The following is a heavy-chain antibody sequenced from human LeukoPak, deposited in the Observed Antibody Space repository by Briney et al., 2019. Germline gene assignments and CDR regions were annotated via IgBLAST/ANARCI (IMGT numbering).Heavy chain of an antibody. CDR3: ARDSSGYYRIDY. D-gene: IGHD3-22*01. J-gene: IGHJ4*02. CDR2: IFYRGST. V-gene: IGHV4-39*07. Sequence: SETLSLTCTVSGGSLSSSSYYWGWVRQPPGKGLEWIASIFYRGSTYYNPSLRSRVTISVDTSKNQFSLQVTSVTASDTAVYYCARDSSGYYRIDYWGQGTLVTVSS. CDR1: GGSLSSSSYY.